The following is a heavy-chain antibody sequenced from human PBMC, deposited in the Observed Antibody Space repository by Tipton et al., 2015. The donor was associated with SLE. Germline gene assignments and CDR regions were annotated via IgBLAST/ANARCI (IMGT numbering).Heavy chain of an antibody. Sequence: SLTCTVSGDSITNYYWSWIRQLPGKGLEWIAFIYHNGNAAYNPSLASRVTISVNTSKNQFSLRLSSVTAADTAMFYCASGTLEWSHEPDYWGQGTLVTVSS. CDR2: IYHNGNA. D-gene: IGHD3-3*01. CDR3: ASGTLEWSHEPDY. V-gene: IGHV4-59*12. J-gene: IGHJ4*02. CDR1: GDSITNYY.